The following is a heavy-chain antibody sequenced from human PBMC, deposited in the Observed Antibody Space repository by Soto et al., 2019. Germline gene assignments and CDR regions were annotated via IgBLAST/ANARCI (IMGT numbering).Heavy chain of an antibody. V-gene: IGHV5-51*01. Sequence: GESLKISCTGSGASFTIYCIGLVRQMPGKGLDFVGINSTSDSETKYSASFQCEATTPANKSISTAYLQRSSLKASDTAIYYWARPFDCSCGFDYWGQGTLVTVSS. CDR3: ARPFDCSCGFDY. CDR2: NSTSDSET. D-gene: IGHD6-19*01. J-gene: IGHJ4*02. CDR1: GASFTIYC.